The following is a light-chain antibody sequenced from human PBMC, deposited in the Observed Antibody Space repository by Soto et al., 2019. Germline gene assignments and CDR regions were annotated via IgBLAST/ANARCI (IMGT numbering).Light chain of an antibody. V-gene: IGKV3-20*01. CDR1: QSVASSF. CDR3: QQYGSSPIT. Sequence: EIVLTQSPGALSLSPGERATLSCRACQSVASSFLAWYQQKPGQAPRLLMYGASSRATGIPDRFSGSGSGTDFTLTISRLEPEDFAMYYCQQYGSSPITFGPGTKVDLK. J-gene: IGKJ3*01. CDR2: GAS.